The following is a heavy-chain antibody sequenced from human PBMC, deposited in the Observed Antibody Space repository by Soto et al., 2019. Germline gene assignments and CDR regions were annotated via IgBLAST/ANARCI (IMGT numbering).Heavy chain of an antibody. D-gene: IGHD3-16*01. CDR2: ITWNGANT. CDR1: GFRFDEYN. CDR3: ARETVSYGSALDV. J-gene: IGHJ6*02. Sequence: GGSLRLSCAASGFRFDEYNMHWVRQAPGKGLEWLSLITWNGANTYYADSVKGRFTISRDGTTKSVSLQMTSLKREDTGLYYCARETVSYGSALDVWGQGTTVTVSS. V-gene: IGHV3-43*01.